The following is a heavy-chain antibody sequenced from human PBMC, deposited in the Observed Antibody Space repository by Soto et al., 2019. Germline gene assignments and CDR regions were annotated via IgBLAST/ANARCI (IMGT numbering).Heavy chain of an antibody. D-gene: IGHD6-13*01. V-gene: IGHV3-15*07. Sequence: EVQLVESGGGLVTPGGSLRLSCTGTGFSFSPAWMNWVRQAPGKGLEWVGRMKSYRGGGTTDYAATVQGRFTISRDDSKNPLYLQMNSLKFEDTVRYFWIWQQDFYYGKAVWGQWNTVTVSS. J-gene: IGHJ6*02. CDR1: GFSFSPAW. CDR3: IWQQDFYYGKAV. CDR2: MKSYRGGGTT.